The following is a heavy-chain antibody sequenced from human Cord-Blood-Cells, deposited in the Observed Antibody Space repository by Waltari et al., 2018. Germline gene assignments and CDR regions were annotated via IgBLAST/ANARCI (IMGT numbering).Heavy chain of an antibody. V-gene: IGHV4-34*01. CDR1: GGSFSGYY. CDR3: ARGGQARISSSGGLFDY. D-gene: IGHD6-6*01. CDR2: IYHSGST. Sequence: QVQLQQWGAGLLKPSETLSLTCAVYGGSFSGYYWSWIRQPPGKGLEWIGEIYHSGSTNYNPALKSRVTISVDTSKNQFSLKLSSVTAADTAVYYCARGGQARISSSGGLFDYWGQGTLVTVSS. J-gene: IGHJ4*02.